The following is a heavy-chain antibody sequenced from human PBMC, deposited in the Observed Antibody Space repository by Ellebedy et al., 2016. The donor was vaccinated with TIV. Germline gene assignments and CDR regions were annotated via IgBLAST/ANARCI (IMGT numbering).Heavy chain of an antibody. CDR2: ISAYNGNT. J-gene: IGHJ4*02. CDR1: GYTFTSYG. Sequence: ASVKVSXKASGYTFTSYGISWVRQAPGQGLEWMGWISAYNGNTNYAQKLQGRVTMTTDTSTSTAYMELRSLRSDDTAVYYCARDRFDSPYYYDSSGYFGYDYWGQGTLVTVSS. D-gene: IGHD3-22*01. V-gene: IGHV1-18*01. CDR3: ARDRFDSPYYYDSSGYFGYDY.